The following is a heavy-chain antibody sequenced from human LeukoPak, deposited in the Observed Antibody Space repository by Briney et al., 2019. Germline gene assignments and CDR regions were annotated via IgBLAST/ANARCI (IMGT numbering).Heavy chain of an antibody. CDR2: IYYTGTT. V-gene: IGHV4-59*08. CDR1: GGSISGNY. CDR3: ARLNGDY. Sequence: SETLSLTCTVSGGSISGNYWNWIRQPPGKGLEWIGYIYYTGTTNYNPSLESRVTMSVDTSQNQVSLRLSSVTAADTALYYCARLNGDYWGQGALVTVSS. D-gene: IGHD1-1*01. J-gene: IGHJ4*02.